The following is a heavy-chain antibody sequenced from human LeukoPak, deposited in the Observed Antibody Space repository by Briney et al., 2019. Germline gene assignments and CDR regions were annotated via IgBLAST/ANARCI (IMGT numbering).Heavy chain of an antibody. V-gene: IGHV1-18*01. Sequence: GESLKISCKGSGYSFTSYGISWVRQAPGQGLEWMGWISAYNGNTNYAQKLQGRVTMTTDTSTSTAYMELRSLRSDDTAVYYCARDLRLGELSSIPFWFDPWGQGTLVTVSS. D-gene: IGHD3-16*02. CDR2: ISAYNGNT. CDR1: GYSFTSYG. J-gene: IGHJ5*02. CDR3: ARDLRLGELSSIPFWFDP.